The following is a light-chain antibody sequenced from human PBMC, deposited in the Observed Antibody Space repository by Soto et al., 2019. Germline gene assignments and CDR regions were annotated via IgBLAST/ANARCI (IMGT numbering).Light chain of an antibody. Sequence: DIVLTQSPATLSLSPGERATLSCRASQSVSSYLAWYQQKPGQPPRLLIYDASNRATGIPVRFSGSGSGTDFSLIISSLEPEDFAVYYCQQRSKWPRTFGQGTRLEIK. J-gene: IGKJ5*01. CDR1: QSVSSY. CDR3: QQRSKWPRT. V-gene: IGKV3-11*01. CDR2: DAS.